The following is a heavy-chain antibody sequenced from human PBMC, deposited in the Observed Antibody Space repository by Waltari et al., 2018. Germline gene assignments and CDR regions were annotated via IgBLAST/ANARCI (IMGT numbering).Heavy chain of an antibody. V-gene: IGHV4-59*11. CDR2: IYYRGST. J-gene: IGHJ6*03. CDR1: GGSISRHY. D-gene: IGHD4-4*01. CDR3: ARVLGDVTTSQHTYFYYYMDV. Sequence: QVQLQESGSGLVKPSETLSLTCTVSGGSISRHYWSWIRQPQGKGLEWIGYIYYRGSTNYNPSLKSRVTISVDTSKNQFSLKLSSVTAADTAVYYCARVLGDVTTSQHTYFYYYMDVWGKGTTVTVSS.